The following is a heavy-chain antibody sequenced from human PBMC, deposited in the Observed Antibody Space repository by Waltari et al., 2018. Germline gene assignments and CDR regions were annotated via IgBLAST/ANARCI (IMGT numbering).Heavy chain of an antibody. CDR3: TRDRFYDSSGSTGHHFDY. CDR1: GFTFGDYA. J-gene: IGHJ4*02. CDR2: IRSKAYGGTT. D-gene: IGHD3-22*01. Sequence: EVQLVESGGGLVQPGRSLRLSCTASGFTFGDYAMSWVRQAPGKGLEWVGFIRSKAYGGTTEDAASVKGRFTISRDDSKSIAYLQMNSLKTEDTAVYYCTRDRFYDSSGSTGHHFDYWGQGTLVTVSS. V-gene: IGHV3-49*04.